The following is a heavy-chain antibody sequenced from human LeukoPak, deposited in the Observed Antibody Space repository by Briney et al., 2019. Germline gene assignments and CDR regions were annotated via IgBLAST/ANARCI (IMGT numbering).Heavy chain of an antibody. Sequence: PSETLSLTCAVSGGSINSSYWWNWVRQPPGKGLEWIGEIYHTGVTNYNSSLKNRVIISVGKSKNQFSLKLRSVNAADTAVYFCARGKSLTRIHPYGHFDLWGRGTLVTVSS. CDR2: IYHTGVT. CDR1: GGSINSSYW. V-gene: IGHV4-4*02. D-gene: IGHD5-18*01. J-gene: IGHJ2*01. CDR3: ARGKSLTRIHPYGHFDL.